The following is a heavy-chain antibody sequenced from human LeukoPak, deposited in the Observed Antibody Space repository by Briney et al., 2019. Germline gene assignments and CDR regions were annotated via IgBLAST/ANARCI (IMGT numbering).Heavy chain of an antibody. Sequence: ASVKVSCKASGYTFTSYYMHRVRQAPGQGLEWMGIINPSGGSTSYAQKFQGRVTMTRDTATSTVYMELSSLRSEDTAVYYCARDPRRGYSYGYAFDIWGQGTMVTVSS. V-gene: IGHV1-46*01. CDR2: INPSGGST. CDR3: ARDPRRGYSYGYAFDI. D-gene: IGHD5-18*01. J-gene: IGHJ3*02. CDR1: GYTFTSYY.